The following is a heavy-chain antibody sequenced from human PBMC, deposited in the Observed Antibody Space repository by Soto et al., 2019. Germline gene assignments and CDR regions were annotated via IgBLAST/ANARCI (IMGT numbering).Heavy chain of an antibody. Sequence: GGSLRLSCAASGFTFSTFWMNWVRQAPGKGLEWVANIKQDGSEKNYVDSVKGRFTISRDNSKNTLDMQMNSLRAEDTAVYYCARDGVARDAYDIWGQGTMVTVSS. V-gene: IGHV3-7*01. CDR3: ARDGVARDAYDI. CDR1: GFTFSTFW. J-gene: IGHJ3*02. D-gene: IGHD5-12*01. CDR2: IKQDGSEK.